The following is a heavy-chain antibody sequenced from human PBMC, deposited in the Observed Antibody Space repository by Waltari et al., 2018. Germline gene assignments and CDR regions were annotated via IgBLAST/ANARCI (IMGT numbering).Heavy chain of an antibody. V-gene: IGHV3-48*04. J-gene: IGHJ6*03. CDR2: ISSSSSTK. CDR1: GFIFSRCD. D-gene: IGHD2-15*01. Sequence: EVLLGASGGGWVQPGGSVRLSGSASGFIFSRCDNHCAGRAPREGREWGSYISSSSSTKYYADNVKGRFTIARDNAKNSLYLQMNSLEAKDTAVYYCARQFGAAEVPYYYYYYMDVWGKGTTVTVSS. CDR3: ARQFGAAEVPYYYYYYMDV.